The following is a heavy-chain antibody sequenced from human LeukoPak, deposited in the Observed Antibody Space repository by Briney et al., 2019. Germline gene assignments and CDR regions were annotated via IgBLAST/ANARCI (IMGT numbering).Heavy chain of an antibody. D-gene: IGHD3-22*01. CDR2: ISYDGSNK. V-gene: IGHV3-30*03. Sequence: GRSLRLSCAASGFTFSSYGMHWVRQAPGKGLEGVAVISYDGSNKYYADSVKGRFTISRDNSKNTLYLQMNSLRAEDTAVYYCASWSYYDSSGYTRAFDIWGQGTMVTVSS. CDR1: GFTFSSYG. J-gene: IGHJ3*02. CDR3: ASWSYYDSSGYTRAFDI.